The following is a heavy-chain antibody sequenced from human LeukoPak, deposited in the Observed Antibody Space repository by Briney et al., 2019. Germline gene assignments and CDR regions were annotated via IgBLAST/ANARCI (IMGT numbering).Heavy chain of an antibody. D-gene: IGHD2-2*02. V-gene: IGHV4-34*01. CDR3: AKGGSLVVVPAAIPYYYYGMDV. J-gene: IGHJ6*02. CDR2: INHSGST. CDR1: GGSFSGYY. Sequence: SETLSLTCAVYGGSFSGYYWSWIRQPPGKGLEWIGEINHSGSTNYNPSLKSRVTISVDTSKNQFSLKLSSVTAADTAVYYCAKGGSLVVVPAAIPYYYYGMDVWGQGTTVTVS.